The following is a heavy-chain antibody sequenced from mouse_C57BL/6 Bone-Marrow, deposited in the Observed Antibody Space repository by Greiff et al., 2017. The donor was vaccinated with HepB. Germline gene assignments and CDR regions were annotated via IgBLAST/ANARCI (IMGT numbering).Heavy chain of an antibody. CDR1: GFTFSSYG. CDR3: ARLDSSGYVDY. Sequence: DVMLVESGGDLVKPGGSLKLSCAASGFTFSSYGMSWVRQTPDKRLEWVATISSGGSYTYYPDSVKGRFTISRDNAKNTLYLQMSSLKSEDTAMYYCARLDSSGYVDYWGQGTTLTVPS. CDR2: ISSGGSYT. V-gene: IGHV5-6*02. D-gene: IGHD3-2*02. J-gene: IGHJ2*01.